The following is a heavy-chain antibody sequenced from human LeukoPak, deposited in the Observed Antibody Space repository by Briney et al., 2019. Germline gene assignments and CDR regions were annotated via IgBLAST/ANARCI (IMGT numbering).Heavy chain of an antibody. J-gene: IGHJ2*01. CDR2: ISTSSSTI. Sequence: PGGSLRLSCAASGFTFRDYHMSWIRQAPGKGLEWVSFISTSSSTIYYADSVKGRFTISRDNAKSSLYLQMNSLRDEDTAVYYCAKTTVVTGYWYFDLWGRGTLVTVSS. CDR1: GFTFRDYH. D-gene: IGHD4-23*01. V-gene: IGHV3-11*04. CDR3: AKTTVVTGYWYFDL.